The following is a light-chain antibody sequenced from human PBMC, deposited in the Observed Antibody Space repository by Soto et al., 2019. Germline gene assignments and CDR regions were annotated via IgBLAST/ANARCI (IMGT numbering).Light chain of an antibody. CDR2: AAS. CDR3: QQYNNWPPWT. Sequence: EIVMTQSPATLSVSPGERATLSCRASQSVSSNFAWYQQKPGQAPRLLIYAASTRATGIPARFSGSGCGTEFTLTISSLQSEDFSVYFCQQYNNWPPWTFGQGTKVEIK. J-gene: IGKJ1*01. CDR1: QSVSSN. V-gene: IGKV3-15*01.